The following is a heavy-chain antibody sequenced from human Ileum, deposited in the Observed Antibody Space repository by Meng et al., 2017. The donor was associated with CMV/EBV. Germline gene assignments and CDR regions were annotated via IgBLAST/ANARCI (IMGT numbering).Heavy chain of an antibody. CDR1: GFTFSDYG. Sequence: QMQLVESWGGVVQHGGSLRLSCAASGFTFSDYGMHWIRQAPGKGLEWVAFIRYDGDNKYYADSVKGRFTISRDNFNNMLYLQMNSLRTEDTAVYYCTKDQVLLWGQGTLVTVSS. D-gene: IGHD3-10*01. V-gene: IGHV3-30*02. J-gene: IGHJ4*02. CDR3: TKDQVLL. CDR2: IRYDGDNK.